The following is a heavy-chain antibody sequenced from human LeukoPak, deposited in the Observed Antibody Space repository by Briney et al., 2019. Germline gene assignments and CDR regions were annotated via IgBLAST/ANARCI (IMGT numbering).Heavy chain of an antibody. CDR1: GYTFTGYY. V-gene: IGHV1-2*06. D-gene: IGHD2-15*01. CDR3: AREIPGLGGPNLLVDY. CDR2: INPNSCGK. J-gene: IGHJ4*02. Sequence: ASVKVSCNTSGYTFTGYYMHWVRQAPGQGLEWMGLINPNSCGKNYAQQFQGRVTMTRITFISTAYMELSRLRSDDPAVKSCAREIPGLGGPNLLVDYGAQGTLITV.